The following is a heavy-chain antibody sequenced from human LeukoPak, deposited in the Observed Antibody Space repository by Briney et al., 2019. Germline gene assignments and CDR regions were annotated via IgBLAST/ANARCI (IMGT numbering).Heavy chain of an antibody. CDR2: INPNSGGT. Sequence: ASVKVSCKASGYTFTGYYMHWVRQAPGQGLEWMGWINPNSGGTNYAQKFQGRVTMTRDTSISTAYMELSRLRPDDTAVYYCARDGSGSYYNEYYYYGMDVWGQGTTVTVSS. CDR3: ARDGSGSYYNEYYYYGMDV. D-gene: IGHD3-10*01. CDR1: GYTFTGYY. V-gene: IGHV1-2*02. J-gene: IGHJ6*02.